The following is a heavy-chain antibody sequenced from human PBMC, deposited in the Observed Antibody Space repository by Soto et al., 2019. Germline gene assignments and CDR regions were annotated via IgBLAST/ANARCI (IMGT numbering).Heavy chain of an antibody. J-gene: IGHJ3*02. CDR2: ISAYNGNT. V-gene: IGHV1-18*01. Sequence: QVQLVQSGAEVKKPGASVKVSCKASGYSFTNYGISWVRQAPGQGLEWMGWISAYNGNTNYAQKLQGRVTMTTDTXTXTXXMELRSLRSDDTAVYYCARVQYYDSSGYYFGAFDIWGQGTMVTVSS. D-gene: IGHD3-22*01. CDR1: GYSFTNYG. CDR3: ARVQYYDSSGYYFGAFDI.